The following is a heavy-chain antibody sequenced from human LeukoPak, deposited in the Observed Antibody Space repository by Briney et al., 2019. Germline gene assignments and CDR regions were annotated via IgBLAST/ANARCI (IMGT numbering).Heavy chain of an antibody. CDR1: GGTFSSYA. Sequence: ASVKVSCKASGGTFSSYAISWLRQAPGQGLEWMGGIIPIFGTANYAQKFQGRVTITTDESTSTAYMELSSLRSEDTAVYYCASRSVLMVYAPDAFDIWGQGTMVTVSS. V-gene: IGHV1-69*05. J-gene: IGHJ3*02. CDR2: IIPIFGTA. CDR3: ASRSVLMVYAPDAFDI. D-gene: IGHD2-8*01.